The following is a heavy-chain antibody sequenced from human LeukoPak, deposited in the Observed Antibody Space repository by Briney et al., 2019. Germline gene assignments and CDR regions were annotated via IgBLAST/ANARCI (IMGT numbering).Heavy chain of an antibody. D-gene: IGHD4-17*01. J-gene: IGHJ4*02. CDR1: GGSFSGYY. V-gene: IGHV4-34*01. CDR3: ARDGMTTVTRSDY. Sequence: PSETLSLTCAVYGGSFSGYYWSWIRQPPGKGLEWTGSIYHSGSTYYNPSLKSRVTISVDTSKNQFSLKLSSVTAADTAVYYCARDGMTTVTRSDYWGQGTLVTVSS. CDR2: IYHSGST.